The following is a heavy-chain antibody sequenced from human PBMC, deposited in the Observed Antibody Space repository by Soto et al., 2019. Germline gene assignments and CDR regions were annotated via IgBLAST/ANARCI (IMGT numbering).Heavy chain of an antibody. Sequence: ESGGGLVQPGGSLRLSCAASGFTISTYSMNWVRQAPGKGLEWVSYISSSSSTIYYADSVKGRFTISRDNAKNSLYLQMNSLRDEDTAVYYCARGLGYCSGGSCYSDYWGQGTLVTVSS. V-gene: IGHV3-48*02. J-gene: IGHJ4*02. D-gene: IGHD2-15*01. CDR2: ISSSSSTI. CDR1: GFTISTYS. CDR3: ARGLGYCSGGSCYSDY.